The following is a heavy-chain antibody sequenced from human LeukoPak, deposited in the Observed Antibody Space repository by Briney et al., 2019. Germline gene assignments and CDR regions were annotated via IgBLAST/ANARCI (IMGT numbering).Heavy chain of an antibody. CDR3: ARSKMGATISYFDY. CDR1: GFTFSSYW. CDR2: IKQDGSEK. Sequence: GGSLRLSCAASGFTFSSYWMSWVRQAPGKGLGWVGNIKQDGSEKYYVDSVKGRFTISRDNAKNSLYLQMNSLRAEDTAVYYCARSKMGATISYFDYWGQGTLVTVSS. J-gene: IGHJ4*02. D-gene: IGHD1-26*01. V-gene: IGHV3-7*01.